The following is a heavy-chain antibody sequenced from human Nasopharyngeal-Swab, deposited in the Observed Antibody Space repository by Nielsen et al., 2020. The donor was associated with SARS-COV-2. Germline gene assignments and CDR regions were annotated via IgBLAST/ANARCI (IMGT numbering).Heavy chain of an antibody. J-gene: IGHJ4*02. V-gene: IGHV5-51*01. CDR3: ARRACSSTSCRYFDY. D-gene: IGHD2-2*01. Sequence: GESLKISCKGSGYSFTTYWIAWVRQMLGKGLEWMGIIYPGDSDTRYSPSFQGQVTISADKSISTAYLQWSSLKASDTAMYYCARRACSSTSCRYFDYWGQGTLVTVSS. CDR2: IYPGDSDT. CDR1: GYSFTTYW.